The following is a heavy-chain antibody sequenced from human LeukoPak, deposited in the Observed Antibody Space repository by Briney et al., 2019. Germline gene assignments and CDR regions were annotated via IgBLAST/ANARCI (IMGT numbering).Heavy chain of an antibody. CDR3: ARGESSSSTDYFDY. Sequence: GGSLRLSCAASGFTFSSYSMNWVRQAPGKGLEWVSSISSSSSYIYYADSVKGRFTISRDNAKNSLYLQMNSLRAEDTAVYYCARGESSSSTDYFDYWGQGTLVTVSS. CDR2: ISSSSSYI. D-gene: IGHD6-6*01. CDR1: GFTFSSYS. V-gene: IGHV3-21*04. J-gene: IGHJ4*02.